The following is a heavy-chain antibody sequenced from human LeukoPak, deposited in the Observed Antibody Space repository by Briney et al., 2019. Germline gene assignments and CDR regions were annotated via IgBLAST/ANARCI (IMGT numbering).Heavy chain of an antibody. J-gene: IGHJ4*02. Sequence: GGSLRLSCAASGFTYSTHAMTWVRQAPGKGLEWVSGITGSGDSTYYADSVKGRFTISRDNSENTLFLQMNSLRAEDTAVYDCARGKGRGYNHTHLDYWGQGTLVTVSS. V-gene: IGHV3-23*01. CDR1: GFTYSTHA. CDR2: ITGSGDST. D-gene: IGHD5-18*01. CDR3: ARGKGRGYNHTHLDY.